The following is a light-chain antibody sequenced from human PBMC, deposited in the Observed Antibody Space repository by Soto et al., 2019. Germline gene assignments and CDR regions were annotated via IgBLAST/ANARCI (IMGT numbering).Light chain of an antibody. CDR3: QQYNNWPPWT. Sequence: EIVMTQSPATLSVSPGERATLSCRASQSVSSNLAWYQQKPGQAPRLLIYGASTRATGIPARFSGSGSGTEFTLTISSLKSEDGAVYYCQQYNNWPPWTFGQGTNVEIK. CDR1: QSVSSN. V-gene: IGKV3-15*01. J-gene: IGKJ1*01. CDR2: GAS.